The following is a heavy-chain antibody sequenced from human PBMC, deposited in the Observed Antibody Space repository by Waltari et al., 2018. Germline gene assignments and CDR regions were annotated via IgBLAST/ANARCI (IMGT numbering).Heavy chain of an antibody. J-gene: IGHJ4*02. V-gene: IGHV1-18*01. CDR1: GYTFIRDG. CDR2: SSPSDGHT. CDR3: ARLPGYSSGWYDN. Sequence: QVQLVQSGAEVKRPGASVKVSCKTSGYTFIRDGVDWVRQAPGQGLEWMGWSSPSDGHTNYAQKFQGRVTMTTDTSTSTAYMELRDLRSDDTAIYYCARLPGYSSGWYDNWGQGTLVTVSS. D-gene: IGHD6-19*01.